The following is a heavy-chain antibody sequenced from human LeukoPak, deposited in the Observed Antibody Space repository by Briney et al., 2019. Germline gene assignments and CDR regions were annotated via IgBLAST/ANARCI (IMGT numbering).Heavy chain of an antibody. D-gene: IGHD3-3*01. Sequence: GSLRLSCAASGFTFSSYGMHWVRQAPGKGLEWVAFIRYDGSNKYYADSVKGRFTISRDNSKNTLYLQMNSLRAEDTAVYHCARAYYDFWSGYQYFDYWGQGTLVTVSS. CDR2: IRYDGSNK. CDR3: ARAYYDFWSGYQYFDY. J-gene: IGHJ4*02. CDR1: GFTFSSYG. V-gene: IGHV3-30*02.